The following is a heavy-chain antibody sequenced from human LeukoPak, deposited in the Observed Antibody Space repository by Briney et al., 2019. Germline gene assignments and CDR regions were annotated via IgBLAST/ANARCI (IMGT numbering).Heavy chain of an antibody. CDR2: INWNGGSR. V-gene: IGHV3-20*04. D-gene: IGHD3-22*01. J-gene: IGHJ4*02. Sequence: GSLRLSCAAPGFNFDDYVMSWVRQAPGKGLEWVSGINWNGGSRGYADSVKGRFTISRDNAKNSLYLQMNSLRAEDTALYYCARSRHSYDSSGFPHYWGQGTLVTVSS. CDR3: ARSRHSYDSSGFPHY. CDR1: GFNFDDYV.